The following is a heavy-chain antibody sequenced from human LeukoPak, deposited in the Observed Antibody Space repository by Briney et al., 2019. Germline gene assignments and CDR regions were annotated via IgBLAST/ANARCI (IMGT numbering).Heavy chain of an antibody. D-gene: IGHD3-22*01. Sequence: SETLSLTCTVSGGAISSYYWSWIRQPPGKGLEWIRYIYYSGSTNYNPSLKSRVTISVDTSKNQFSLKLSSVTAADTAVYYCARGLRSYDSSGYYYGWYFDLWGRGTLVTVSS. CDR3: ARGLRSYDSSGYYYGWYFDL. CDR1: GGAISSYY. CDR2: IYYSGST. V-gene: IGHV4-59*01. J-gene: IGHJ2*01.